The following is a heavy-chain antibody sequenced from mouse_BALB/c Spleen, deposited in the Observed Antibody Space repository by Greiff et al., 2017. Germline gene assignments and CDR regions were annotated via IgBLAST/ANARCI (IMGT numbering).Heavy chain of an antibody. V-gene: IGHV1-54*03. CDR2: INPGSGGT. Sequence: QVQLQQSGAELVRPGTSVKVSCKASGYAFTNYLIEWVKQRPGQGLEWIGVINPGSGGTNYNEKFKGKATLTADKSSSTAYMQLSSLTSDDSAVYFCARGVYGPFDYWGQGTTLTVSS. CDR3: ARGVYGPFDY. CDR1: GYAFTNYL. D-gene: IGHD1-1*01. J-gene: IGHJ2*01.